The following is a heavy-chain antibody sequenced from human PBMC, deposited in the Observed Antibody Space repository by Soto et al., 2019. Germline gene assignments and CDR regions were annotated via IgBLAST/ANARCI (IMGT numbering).Heavy chain of an antibody. CDR1: GYTFTSYG. J-gene: IGHJ4*01. V-gene: IGHV1-18*01. CDR2: ISAYNGNT. CDR3: ARGPNTDIVLMVDAHRGSGGLDY. D-gene: IGHD2-8*01. Sequence: AAVKVSCKASGYTFTSYGISWVRQAPGQGLEWMGWISAYNGNTNYAQKLQGRVTMTTDTSTSTAYMELRSLRSDDTAVYYCARGPNTDIVLMVDAHRGSGGLDYWGHGPMVT.